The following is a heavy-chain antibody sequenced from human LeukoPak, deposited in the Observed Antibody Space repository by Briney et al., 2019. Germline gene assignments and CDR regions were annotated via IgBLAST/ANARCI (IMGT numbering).Heavy chain of an antibody. V-gene: IGHV3-20*04. J-gene: IGHJ4*02. CDR3: ARDSTQPGPVVVAATYAGFDY. Sequence: GGSLRLSCAASGFTFDDYGMSWVRQAPGKGLEWVSGTNWNGGSTGYADSAKGRFTISRDNAKNSLYLQMNSLRAEDTALYYCARDSTQPGPVVVAATYAGFDYWGQGTLVTVSS. CDR1: GFTFDDYG. CDR2: TNWNGGST. D-gene: IGHD2-15*01.